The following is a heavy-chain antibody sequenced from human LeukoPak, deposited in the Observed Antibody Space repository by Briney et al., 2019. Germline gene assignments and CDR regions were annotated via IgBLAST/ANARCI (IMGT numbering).Heavy chain of an antibody. J-gene: IGHJ5*02. V-gene: IGHV3-30-3*01. CDR2: ISYDGSNK. CDR3: ARDRSSPNNWFDP. D-gene: IGHD6-13*01. CDR1: GFTFSSYA. Sequence: GRSLRLSCAASGFTFSSYAMHWVRQAPGKGLEWVAVISYDGSNKYYADSVKGRFTISRDNSKNTLYLQMNSLRAEDTAVYYCARDRSSPNNWFDPWGQGTLVTVSS.